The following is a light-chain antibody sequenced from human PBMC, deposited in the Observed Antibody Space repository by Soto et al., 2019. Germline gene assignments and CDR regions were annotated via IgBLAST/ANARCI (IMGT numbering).Light chain of an antibody. CDR2: EVS. CDR3: ISYAGTAYV. V-gene: IGLV2-8*01. Sequence: QSVLTQPPSASGSPGQSVTISCTGTSSDVGGYNYVSWYQQYPGKVPKLIIYEVSERPSGVPDRFSGSKSGNTASLTVSGLQPEDEADYSCISYAGTAYVFGTGTKVT. J-gene: IGLJ1*01. CDR1: SSDVGGYNY.